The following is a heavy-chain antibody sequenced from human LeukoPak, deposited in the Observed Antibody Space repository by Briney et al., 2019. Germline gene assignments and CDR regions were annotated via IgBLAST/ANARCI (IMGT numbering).Heavy chain of an antibody. V-gene: IGHV3-23*01. D-gene: IGHD6-19*01. J-gene: IGHJ1*01. Sequence: PGGSLRLSCAASGFTFSSYAMSWVRQAPAKGLEWVSAISGSDGSTYYADSAKGRFTIFIDNSKNTVYPQMNTLRAEDTAVYYCAKDPIAVVHGGYFQHWGQGTLVTVSS. CDR2: ISGSDGST. CDR3: AKDPIAVVHGGYFQH. CDR1: GFTFSSYA.